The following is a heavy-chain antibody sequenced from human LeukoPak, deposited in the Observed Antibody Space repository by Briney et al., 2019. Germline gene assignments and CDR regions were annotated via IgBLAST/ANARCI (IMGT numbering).Heavy chain of an antibody. CDR2: IRYDGSNK. CDR3: ASGRIAVAGTGWWYFDL. V-gene: IGHV3-30*02. CDR1: GFTFSSYG. D-gene: IGHD6-19*01. J-gene: IGHJ2*01. Sequence: PGGSLRLSCAASGFTFSSYGMHWVRQAPGKGLEWVAFIRYDGSNKYYADSVKGRFTISRDNAKNSLYLQMNYLRAEDTAVYYCASGRIAVAGTGWWYFDLWGRGTLVTVSP.